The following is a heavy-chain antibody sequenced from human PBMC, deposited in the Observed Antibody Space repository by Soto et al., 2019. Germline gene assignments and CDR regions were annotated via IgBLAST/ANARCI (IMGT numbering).Heavy chain of an antibody. CDR1: GGSISSGGYY. CDR3: SRAPPYYDGSGRGDYYGMDV. D-gene: IGHD3-10*01. J-gene: IGHJ6*02. CDR2: IYYSGST. V-gene: IGHV4-31*03. Sequence: PSATLSLTCTVSGGSISSGGYYWSWIRQHPGKGLEWIGYIYYSGSTYYNPSFKSRVTISVDTSKNQFSLKLSSVTAADTAVYYCSRAPPYYDGSGRGDYYGMDVWGQGTTVTVSS.